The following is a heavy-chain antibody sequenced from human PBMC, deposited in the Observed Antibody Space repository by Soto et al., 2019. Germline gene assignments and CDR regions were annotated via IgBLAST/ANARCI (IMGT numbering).Heavy chain of an antibody. Sequence: QVQLVQSGAEVKKPGASVKVSCKASGYTFTSYGISWVRQAPGQGLEWMGWINPYNGNTKYAQKLQGTITMTTDTSTSTAYMELRSLRSDDTAVYYCARDAAVGLFDYWGQGTLVTVSS. V-gene: IGHV1-18*01. CDR1: GYTFTSYG. D-gene: IGHD1-26*01. CDR3: ARDAAVGLFDY. CDR2: INPYNGNT. J-gene: IGHJ4*02.